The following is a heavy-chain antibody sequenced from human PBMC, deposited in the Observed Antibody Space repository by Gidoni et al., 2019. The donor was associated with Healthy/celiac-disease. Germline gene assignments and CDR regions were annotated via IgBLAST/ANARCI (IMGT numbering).Heavy chain of an antibody. CDR3: AKVSYYEFWSGQLGYFDY. J-gene: IGHJ4*02. CDR2: ISGSGGST. Sequence: EVQLLESGGGLVQPGWSLRLSCAASGFTFSSSAMGWVRQAPGKGLEWVSAISGSGGSTYYADSVKGRFTISRDNSKNTLYLQMNSLRAEDTAVYYCAKVSYYEFWSGQLGYFDYWGQGTLVTVSS. D-gene: IGHD3-3*01. V-gene: IGHV3-23*01. CDR1: GFTFSSSA.